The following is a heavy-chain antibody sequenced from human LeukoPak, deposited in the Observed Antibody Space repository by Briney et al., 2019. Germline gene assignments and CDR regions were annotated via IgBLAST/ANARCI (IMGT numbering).Heavy chain of an antibody. D-gene: IGHD2-21*02. Sequence: PSETLSLTCTISGGSINSNYWSWIRQPPGKGLEWIGYIYYSGSTNYNPSLKSRVTISVDTSKNQFSLKLSSVTVADTAVYYCARLSPSYIVVVTAIGGYFDYWGQGTLVTVSS. J-gene: IGHJ4*02. CDR1: GGSINSNY. CDR3: ARLSPSYIVVVTAIGGYFDY. CDR2: IYYSGST. V-gene: IGHV4-59*01.